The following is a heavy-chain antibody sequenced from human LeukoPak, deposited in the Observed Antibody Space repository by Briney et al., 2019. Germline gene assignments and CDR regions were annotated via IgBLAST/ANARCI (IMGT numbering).Heavy chain of an antibody. CDR3: ARGYGDPYYFDY. CDR2: IKSKTDGGTT. D-gene: IGHD4-17*01. J-gene: IGHJ4*02. Sequence: GGSLRLSCAASGFTFSNAWMSWVRQAPGKGLEWVGRIKSKTDGGTTDYAAPVKGRFTISRDDSKNTLYLQMNSLKTEDTAVYYCARGYGDPYYFDYWGQGTLVTVSS. V-gene: IGHV3-15*01. CDR1: GFTFSNAW.